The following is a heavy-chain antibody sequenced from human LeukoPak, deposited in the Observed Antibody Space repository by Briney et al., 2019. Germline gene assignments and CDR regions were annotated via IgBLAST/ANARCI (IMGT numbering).Heavy chain of an antibody. CDR1: DGSINIYY. Sequence: SETLSLTCTVSDGSINIYYWNWIRQPPGKGLEWIGYVHYSGNTNYNPSLKSRLTISVDTSKNQFSLKLSSVTAADTAIYYCARGGTRLHTSGSLDYWGQGTLVTVSS. D-gene: IGHD6-25*01. CDR2: VHYSGNT. CDR3: ARGGTRLHTSGSLDY. V-gene: IGHV4-59*01. J-gene: IGHJ4*02.